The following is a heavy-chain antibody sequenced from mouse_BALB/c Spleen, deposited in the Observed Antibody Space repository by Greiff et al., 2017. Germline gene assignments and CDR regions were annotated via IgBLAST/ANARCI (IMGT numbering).Heavy chain of an antibody. Sequence: KQPGSELVRPGASVKLSCKASGYTFTSYWMHWVKQRHGQGLEWIGNIYPGSGSTNYDEKFKSKGTLTVDTSSSTAYMHLSSLTSEDSAVYYCTSDGYFSFAYWGQGTLVTVSA. CDR3: TSDGYFSFAY. CDR2: IYPGSGST. V-gene: IGHV1S22*01. CDR1: GYTFTSYW. J-gene: IGHJ3*01. D-gene: IGHD2-3*01.